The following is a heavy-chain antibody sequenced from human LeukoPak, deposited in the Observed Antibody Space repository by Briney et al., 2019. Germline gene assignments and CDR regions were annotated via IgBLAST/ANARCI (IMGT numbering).Heavy chain of an antibody. Sequence: PSETLSLTCTVAGDSVSSVTDYWAWIRQPPGKGLEWIASADYSGGTYYNPSLKSRVTMSVDTSKNQSSLKLSSVTAADTAVYYCARRLWYITIWGQGTMVTVSS. D-gene: IGHD2-21*01. CDR3: ARRLWYITI. V-gene: IGHV4-39*07. CDR2: ADYSGGT. CDR1: GDSVSSVTDY. J-gene: IGHJ3*02.